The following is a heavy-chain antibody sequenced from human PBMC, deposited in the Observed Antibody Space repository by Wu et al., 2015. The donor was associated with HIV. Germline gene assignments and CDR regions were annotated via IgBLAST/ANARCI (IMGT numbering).Heavy chain of an antibody. CDR1: GYTFTNYY. CDR2: IIPLFGTA. CDR3: ASLASNYRSTID. J-gene: IGHJ4*02. V-gene: IGHV1-69*01. Sequence: QVQLVQSGAEVKKPGASVKLSCKTSGYTFTNYYIHWVRQAPGQGLEWMGGIIPLFGTANYAQKFQDRVTITTDESTSTAYMELSSLRSEDTAIYYCASLASNYRSTIDWGQGTLVTVSS. D-gene: IGHD2-2*01.